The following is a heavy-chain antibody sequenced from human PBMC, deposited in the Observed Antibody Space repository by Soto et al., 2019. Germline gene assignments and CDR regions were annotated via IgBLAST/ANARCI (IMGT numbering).Heavy chain of an antibody. V-gene: IGHV3-30*03. Sequence: GGSLRLSCAASGFTFSSYGMHWVRQAPGKGLEWVAVISYDGSNKYYADSVKGRFTISRDNSKNTLYLQMNSLRAEDTAVYYCARVGYYDSSGQDAFDIWGQGTMVT. CDR2: ISYDGSNK. D-gene: IGHD3-22*01. J-gene: IGHJ3*02. CDR3: ARVGYYDSSGQDAFDI. CDR1: GFTFSSYG.